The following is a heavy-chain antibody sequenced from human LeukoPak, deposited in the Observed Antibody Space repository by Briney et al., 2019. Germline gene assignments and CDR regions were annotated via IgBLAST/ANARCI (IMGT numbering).Heavy chain of an antibody. D-gene: IGHD3-16*02. J-gene: IGHJ5*02. Sequence: SETLSLTCTVSGGSISSGGYSWSWIRQHPGKGLEWIGYIYYSESTYYNPSLKSRVTISVDTSKNQFSLKLSSVTAADTAVYYCARENPPLGGLRLGELSFNWFDPWGQGTLVTVSS. V-gene: IGHV4-31*03. CDR1: GGSISSGGYS. CDR3: ARENPPLGGLRLGELSFNWFDP. CDR2: IYYSEST.